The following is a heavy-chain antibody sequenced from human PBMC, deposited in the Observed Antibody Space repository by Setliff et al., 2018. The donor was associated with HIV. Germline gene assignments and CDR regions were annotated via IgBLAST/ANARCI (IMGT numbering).Heavy chain of an antibody. CDR3: ARRTSFIGGAVAGNFDY. J-gene: IGHJ4*02. Sequence: SETLSLTCDVYAGSLSGYYWSWIRQSPGKGLEWIGEINDSGNTNYNPSLRSRFTISIDTSKNHFSLELKSVTAADTAIFYCARRTSFIGGAVAGNFDYWGQGTPVTVSS. V-gene: IGHV4-34*01. CDR1: AGSLSGYY. CDR2: INDSGNT. D-gene: IGHD6-19*01.